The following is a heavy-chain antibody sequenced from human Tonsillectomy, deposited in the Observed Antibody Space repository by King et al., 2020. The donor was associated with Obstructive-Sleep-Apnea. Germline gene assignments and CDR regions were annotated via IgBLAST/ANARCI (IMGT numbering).Heavy chain of an antibody. CDR3: ARPSKDYGADV. CDR2: IYWDDDK. V-gene: IGHV2-5*02. J-gene: IGHJ4*02. D-gene: IGHD4-17*01. CDR1: GFSLSTSEVG. Sequence: TLKESGPTLVKPTQTLTLTCTFSGFSLSTSEVGVGWIRQPPGQALEWLALIYWDDDKRYSPSLKSRLTITKDTPKNQVVLTMTNMDPVDTATYYCARPSKDYGADVWGQGILVTVSS.